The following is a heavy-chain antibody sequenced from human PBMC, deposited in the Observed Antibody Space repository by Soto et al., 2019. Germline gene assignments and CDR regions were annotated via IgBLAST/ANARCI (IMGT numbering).Heavy chain of an antibody. CDR2: ISSSSSTI. CDR1: GFTFSSYS. Sequence: GGSLRLSCAASGFTFSSYSMNWVRQAPGKGLEWVSYISSSSSTIYYADSVKGRFTISRDNAKNSLYLQMNSLRAEDTAVYYCARVVADDYGGNSNWFDPWGQGTLVTVSS. D-gene: IGHD4-17*01. V-gene: IGHV3-48*01. J-gene: IGHJ5*02. CDR3: ARVVADDYGGNSNWFDP.